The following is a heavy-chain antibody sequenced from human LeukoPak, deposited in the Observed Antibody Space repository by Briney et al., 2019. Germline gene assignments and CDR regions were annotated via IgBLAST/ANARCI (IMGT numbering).Heavy chain of an antibody. V-gene: IGHV1-2*06. D-gene: IGHD4-11*01. J-gene: IGHJ5*02. Sequence: GASVKVSCKXSGYTFTGYYMHWVRQAPGQGLEWMGRINPNSGGTNYSQKFQGRVTMTRDTSISTAYMELSRLRSDDTAVYYCARDPSTTVTTSSNWFDPWGQGTLVTVSS. CDR1: GYTFTGYY. CDR3: ARDPSTTVTTSSNWFDP. CDR2: INPNSGGT.